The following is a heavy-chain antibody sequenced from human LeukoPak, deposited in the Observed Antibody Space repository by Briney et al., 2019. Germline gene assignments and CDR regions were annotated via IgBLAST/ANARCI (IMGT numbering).Heavy chain of an antibody. D-gene: IGHD6-13*01. CDR1: GGTFSSCA. J-gene: IGHJ6*02. Sequence: GASVKVSCKASGGTFSSCAISWVRQAPGQGLEWMGGIIPIFGTANYAQKFQGRVTITADESTSTAYMELSSLRSEDTAVYYCARCSSSWPYEVYYYYYGMDVWGQGTTVTVSS. V-gene: IGHV1-69*13. CDR3: ARCSSSWPYEVYYYYYGMDV. CDR2: IIPIFGTA.